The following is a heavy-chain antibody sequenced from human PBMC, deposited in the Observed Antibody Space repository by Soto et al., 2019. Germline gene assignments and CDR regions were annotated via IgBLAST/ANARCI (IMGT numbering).Heavy chain of an antibody. Sequence: WGSLRLSCAASGFTFSNYAMSWVRQAPGKGLEWVGRIKSKTDGGTTDYAAPVKGRFTISRDDSKNTLYLQMNSLKTEDTAVYYCTTDGLLWFGQSPHFDYWGQGTLVTVSS. D-gene: IGHD3-10*01. J-gene: IGHJ4*02. V-gene: IGHV3-15*01. CDR3: TTDGLLWFGQSPHFDY. CDR2: IKSKTDGGTT. CDR1: GFTFSNYA.